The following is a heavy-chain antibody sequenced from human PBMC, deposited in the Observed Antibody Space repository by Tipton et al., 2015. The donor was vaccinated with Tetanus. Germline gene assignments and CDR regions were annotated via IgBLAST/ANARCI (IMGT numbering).Heavy chain of an antibody. CDR2: ITSSSSTI. Sequence: SLRLSCAASGFTFSSYNMNWVRQAPGKGLEWVSYITSSSSTIYYADSVKGRFTISRDNAKNSLYLQMNSLRDDDTAVYYCARGMAEASNCGGDYYSDYWGQGTLVTVSS. CDR1: GFTFSSYN. J-gene: IGHJ4*02. D-gene: IGHD2-21*02. V-gene: IGHV3-48*02. CDR3: ARGMAEASNCGGDYYSDY.